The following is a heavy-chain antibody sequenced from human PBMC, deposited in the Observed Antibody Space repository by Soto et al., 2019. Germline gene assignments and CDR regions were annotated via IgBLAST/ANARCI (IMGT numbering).Heavy chain of an antibody. D-gene: IGHD3-9*01. J-gene: IGHJ4*02. CDR3: ARGGDDILTGYYFPRLDY. CDR1: GFTVSSNY. CDR2: IYSGGST. Sequence: EVQLVETGGGLIQPGGSLRLSCAASGFTVSSNYMSWVRQAPGKGLEWVSVIYSGGSTYYADSVKGRFTISRDNSKNTLYLQMNSLRAEDTAVYYCARGGDDILTGYYFPRLDYWGQGTLVTVSS. V-gene: IGHV3-53*02.